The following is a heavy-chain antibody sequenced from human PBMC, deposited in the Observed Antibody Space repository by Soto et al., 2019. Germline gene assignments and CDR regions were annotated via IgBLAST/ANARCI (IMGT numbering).Heavy chain of an antibody. Sequence: ASVKVSCKASGYTFTGYYMHWVRQAPGQRLEWMGWINPNSGGTNYAQKFQGWVTMTRDTSISTAYMELSRLRSDDTAVYYCARDRSITIFGVVPYYYMDVWGKGTTVTVSS. CDR2: INPNSGGT. D-gene: IGHD3-3*01. CDR3: ARDRSITIFGVVPYYYMDV. V-gene: IGHV1-2*04. J-gene: IGHJ6*03. CDR1: GYTFTGYY.